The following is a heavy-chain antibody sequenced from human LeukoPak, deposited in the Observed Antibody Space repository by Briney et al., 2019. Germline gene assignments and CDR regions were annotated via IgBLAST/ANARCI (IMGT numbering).Heavy chain of an antibody. J-gene: IGHJ4*02. CDR1: GGSISSGSYY. CDR2: IYTSGST. D-gene: IGHD6-13*01. V-gene: IGHV4-61*02. Sequence: PSETLSLTCTVSGGSISSGSYYWTWIRQPAGKGLEWIGRIYTSGSTNYNPSLKSRVTMSVDTSKNQFSLKLSSVTAADTAVYYCARVERWAAAAYFDYWGQGTLVTVSS. CDR3: ARVERWAAAAYFDY.